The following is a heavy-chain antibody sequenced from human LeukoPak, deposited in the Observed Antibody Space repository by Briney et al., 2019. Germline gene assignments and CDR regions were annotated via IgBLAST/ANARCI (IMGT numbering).Heavy chain of an antibody. CDR2: INPSGGST. J-gene: IGHJ5*02. CDR1: GYTFTSYY. D-gene: IGHD3-22*01. Sequence: ASVKVSCKASGYTFTSYYMHWVRQAPGQGLEWMGIINPSGGSTSYAQKFQGRVTMTRDASTSTVYMELSSLRSEDTAVYYCARGRNYYDSSGSRYNWFDPWGQGTLVTVSS. V-gene: IGHV1-46*01. CDR3: ARGRNYYDSSGSRYNWFDP.